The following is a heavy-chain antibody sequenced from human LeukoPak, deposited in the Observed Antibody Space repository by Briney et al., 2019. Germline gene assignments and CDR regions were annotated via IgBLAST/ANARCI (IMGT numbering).Heavy chain of an antibody. Sequence: GGSLRLSCAASGFAFSNYWMSWVRQAPGKGLEWVANIKYYGGEKYYADSVRGRFTISRDNAKSSLYLQMNSLRAEDTAVYYCASALPADHFDFWGQGTLVTVSS. CDR3: ASALPADHFDF. CDR2: IKYYGGEK. V-gene: IGHV3-7*01. D-gene: IGHD1-14*01. CDR1: GFAFSNYW. J-gene: IGHJ4*02.